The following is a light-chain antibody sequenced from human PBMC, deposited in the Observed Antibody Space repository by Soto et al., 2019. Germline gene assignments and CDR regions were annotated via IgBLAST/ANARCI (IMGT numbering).Light chain of an antibody. V-gene: IGLV1-44*01. CDR2: TNN. CDR1: RSNIGSNT. Sequence: QSVLTQPPSASETPGQRVTISCSGSRSNIGSNTVNWYQHLPGTAPKVLIYTNNQRPSGVPDRFSGSKSGTSASLAISGLQSEDEADYYCAAWDDSLIGPVFGGGTKVTVL. CDR3: AAWDDSLIGPV. J-gene: IGLJ3*02.